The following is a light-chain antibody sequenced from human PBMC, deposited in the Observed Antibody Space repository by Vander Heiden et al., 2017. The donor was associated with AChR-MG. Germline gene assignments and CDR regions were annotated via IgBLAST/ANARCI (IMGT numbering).Light chain of an antibody. CDR1: SSAVGGYNY. CDR3: SSYTSSSTRV. CDR2: DVS. V-gene: IGLV2-14*01. Sequence: QSALTQPASVSRSPGHSTSISCPGTSSAVGGYNYVSWYQQHPGKAPKLMIYDVSKRPSGVSNRFSGSKSGNTASLTISGLQAEDEADYYCSSYTSSSTRVFGGGTKLTVL. J-gene: IGLJ2*01.